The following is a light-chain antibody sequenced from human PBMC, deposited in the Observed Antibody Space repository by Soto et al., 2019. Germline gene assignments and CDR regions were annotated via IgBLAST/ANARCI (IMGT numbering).Light chain of an antibody. J-gene: IGKJ1*01. CDR3: QQRSSAIT. CDR1: PSVSRH. CDR2: DAS. Sequence: EIVLTKSPATLSLSTGERATLSCSASPSVSRHLAWFQQRPGQAPRLLIYDASNRATGIPARFSGRGSGTDFTLTISSLEPEDFAVYYCQQRSSAITFGQGTKVDIK. V-gene: IGKV3-11*01.